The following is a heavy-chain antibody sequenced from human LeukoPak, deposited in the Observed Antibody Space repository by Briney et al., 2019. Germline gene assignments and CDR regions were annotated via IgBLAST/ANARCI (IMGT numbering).Heavy chain of an antibody. CDR3: SGYSYGHSAFDI. V-gene: IGHV4-31*03. J-gene: IGHJ3*02. CDR1: GGSISSGGYY. D-gene: IGHD5-18*01. CDR2: IYYSGST. Sequence: SETLSLTCTVSGGSISSGGYYWGWIRQHPGKGLEWIGYIYYSGSTYYNPSLKSRVTISVDTSKNQFSLKLSSVTAADTAVYYCSGYSYGHSAFDIWGQGTMVTVSS.